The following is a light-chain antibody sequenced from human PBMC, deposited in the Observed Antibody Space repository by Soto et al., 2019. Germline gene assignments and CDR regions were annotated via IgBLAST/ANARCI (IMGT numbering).Light chain of an antibody. CDR3: CSYAGSSTLV. CDR2: EAT. J-gene: IGLJ3*02. CDR1: NSDVGYYNL. Sequence: QSVLTQPATVSLSPGQSITISCTGTNSDVGYYNLVSWYQQYPGKAPKLLIYEATRRPSGASHRFSGSKSGNTASLTISGLQADDEAHYYCCSYAGSSTLVFGGGTK. V-gene: IGLV2-23*01.